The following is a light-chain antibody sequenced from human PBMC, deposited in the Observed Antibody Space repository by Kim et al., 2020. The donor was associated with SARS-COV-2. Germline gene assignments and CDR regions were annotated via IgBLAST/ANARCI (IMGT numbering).Light chain of an antibody. CDR2: DAS. V-gene: IGKV1-5*01. Sequence: GYGVTIPCRASQSVSHYLAWYQHKPGKAPKLLVYDASSLEGGVPSRFSGSGSGTELTLTITSLQPDDFATYYCHQYGSSPWSFGQGTKVDIK. J-gene: IGKJ1*01. CDR3: HQYGSSPWS. CDR1: QSVSHY.